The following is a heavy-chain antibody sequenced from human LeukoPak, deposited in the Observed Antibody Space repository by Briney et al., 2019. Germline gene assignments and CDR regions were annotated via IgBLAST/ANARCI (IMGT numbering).Heavy chain of an antibody. Sequence: PGGSLRLSCAASGFTFSSYGMSWVRQAPGKGLEWVSAISGSGGRTYYADSVKGRSTISRDNAKNSLYLQMTSLRAEDTALYYCVRQNGGAEYGDYGHWGQGILVTVSS. CDR1: GFTFSSYG. CDR3: VRQNGGAEYGDYGH. J-gene: IGHJ4*02. V-gene: IGHV3-23*01. D-gene: IGHD4-17*01. CDR2: ISGSGGRT.